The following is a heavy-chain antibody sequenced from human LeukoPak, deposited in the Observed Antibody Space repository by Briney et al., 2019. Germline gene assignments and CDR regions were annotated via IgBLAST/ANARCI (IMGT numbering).Heavy chain of an antibody. CDR2: ISAFHGIT. CDR3: ARVYHLTLRHSGSSSCYVYGY. J-gene: IGHJ4*01. CDR1: GYTFTSYS. Sequence: ASVKVSCKASGYTFTSYSISWVRQAPGQGLEWMGRISAFHGITNYAQKLQGRVTMTTDTSTSTAYMELRSLRPDDTAVYYCARVYHLTLRHSGSSSCYVYGYWGQGTLVTVSS. D-gene: IGHD2-2*01. V-gene: IGHV1-18*01.